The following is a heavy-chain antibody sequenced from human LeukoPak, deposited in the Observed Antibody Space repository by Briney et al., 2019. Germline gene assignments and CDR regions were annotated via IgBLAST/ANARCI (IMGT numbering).Heavy chain of an antibody. V-gene: IGHV3-9*01. CDR1: GFTFDDYA. CDR3: AKDADSSGYAVFDY. CDR2: ISWNSGSI. J-gene: IGHJ4*02. D-gene: IGHD3-22*01. Sequence: GRSLRLSCAASGFTFDDYAMHWVRHAPGKGLEWVSGISWNSGSIGYADSVKGRFTISRDNAKNSLYLQMNSLRAEDTALYYCAKDADSSGYAVFDYWGQGTLVTVSS.